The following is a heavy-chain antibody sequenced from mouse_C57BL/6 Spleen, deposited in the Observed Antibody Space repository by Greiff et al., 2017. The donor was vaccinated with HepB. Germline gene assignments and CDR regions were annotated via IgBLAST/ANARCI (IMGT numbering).Heavy chain of an antibody. CDR1: GFSLTSYG. D-gene: IGHD3-2*02. CDR2: IWSGGST. J-gene: IGHJ3*01. Sequence: VQLQQSGPGLVQPSQSLSITCTVSGFSLTSYGVHWVRQSPGKGLEWLGVIWSGGSTDYNAAFMSRLSITKDNSKSQVFFKMNSLQADDTAIYYCAKKGDSSGYGFAYWGQGTLVTVSA. CDR3: AKKGDSSGYGFAY. V-gene: IGHV2-5*01.